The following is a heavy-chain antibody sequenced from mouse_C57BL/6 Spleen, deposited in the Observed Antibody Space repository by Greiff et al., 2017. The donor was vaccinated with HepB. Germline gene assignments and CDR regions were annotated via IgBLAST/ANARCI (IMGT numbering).Heavy chain of an antibody. Sequence: VQLQQSGPGLVQPSQSLSITCTVSGFSLTSYGVHWVRQSPGKGLEWLGVIWSGGSTAYYAAFISRLSISKDNSKSQVFFKMNSLQADDTAIYYCGRSCRYYCGSMGDMDDWGKGTSVTVSS. V-gene: IGHV2-2*01. CDR2: IWSGGST. D-gene: IGHD1-1*01. J-gene: IGHJ4*01. CDR3: GRSCRYYCGSMGDMDD. CDR1: GFSLTSYG.